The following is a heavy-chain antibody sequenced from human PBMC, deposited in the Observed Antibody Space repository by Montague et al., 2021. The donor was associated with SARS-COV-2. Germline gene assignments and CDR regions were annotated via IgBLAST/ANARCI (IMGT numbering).Heavy chain of an antibody. J-gene: IGHJ4*02. Sequence: SETLSLICTVSGGSISSSNYYWGWIRQPPGKGLEWIGSIYYSGSTYYNPSLKSRVTISVDTSKNQFSLKLSSVTAADTAVYYCARAPATIFGVVKQIDYWGQGTLVTVSS. V-gene: IGHV4-39*07. D-gene: IGHD3-3*01. CDR2: IYYSGST. CDR1: GGSISSSNYY. CDR3: ARAPATIFGVVKQIDY.